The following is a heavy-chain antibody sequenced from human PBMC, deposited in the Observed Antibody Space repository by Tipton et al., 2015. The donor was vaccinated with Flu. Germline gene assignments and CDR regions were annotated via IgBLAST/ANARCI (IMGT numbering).Heavy chain of an antibody. D-gene: IGHD4-11*01. CDR3: ARRDYSNYVSEPKNWFDH. J-gene: IGHJ5*02. V-gene: IGHV4-38-2*01. Sequence: GLVKPSETLSLTCLVSGDSIRSDYFLGWIRQPPGKGLEWIGQISRGGSAYYNSSLQGRVTISVDSSRNRFSLKVRSLTAADTAIYYCARRDYSNYVSEPKNWFDHWGQGALVTVSS. CDR1: GDSIRSDYF. CDR2: ISRGGSA.